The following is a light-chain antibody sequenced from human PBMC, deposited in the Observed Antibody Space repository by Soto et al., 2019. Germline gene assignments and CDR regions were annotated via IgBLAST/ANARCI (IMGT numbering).Light chain of an antibody. Sequence: QSALTQPASASGSPGQSITISCTGTSSDVGSYDFVSWYQQYPGKVPKVLIYDVSKRPSGVFDRFSGSKAGNAASLTSSLLQADDEADYYGCSYASMRTVVFGGGTKVTVL. CDR1: SSDVGSYDF. V-gene: IGLV2-23*02. CDR2: DVS. J-gene: IGLJ2*01. CDR3: CSYASMRTVV.